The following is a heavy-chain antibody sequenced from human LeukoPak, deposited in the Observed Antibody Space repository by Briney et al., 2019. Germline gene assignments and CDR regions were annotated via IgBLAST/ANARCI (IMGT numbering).Heavy chain of an antibody. CDR1: GGSISSYY. D-gene: IGHD3-3*01. CDR3: ARTREQSAYFFFGY. V-gene: IGHV4-4*08. Sequence: PSETLSLTCTVSGGSISSYYWSWIRQPPGKGLEWIGYIYSSGSTNYNSSLKSRVTISVDTSNNQFSLKLSSVTAADTAVYYCARTREQSAYFFFGYWGQGTLVTVSS. CDR2: IYSSGST. J-gene: IGHJ4*02.